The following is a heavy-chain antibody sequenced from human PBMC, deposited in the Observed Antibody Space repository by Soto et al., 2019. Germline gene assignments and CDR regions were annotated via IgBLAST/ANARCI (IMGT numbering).Heavy chain of an antibody. V-gene: IGHV3-53*04. CDR2: IYSGGST. Sequence: GGSLRLSCAASGFTVSSNYMSWVRQAPGKGLEWVSVIYSGGSTYYADSVKGRFTISRHNSKNTLYLQMNSLRAEDTAVYYCARDSGGEGYYYYMDVWGKGTTVTVSS. CDR3: ARDSGGEGYYYYMDV. J-gene: IGHJ6*03. D-gene: IGHD3-10*01. CDR1: GFTVSSNY.